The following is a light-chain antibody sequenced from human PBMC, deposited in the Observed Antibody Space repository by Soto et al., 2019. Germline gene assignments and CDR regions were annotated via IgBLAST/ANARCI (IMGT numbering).Light chain of an antibody. J-gene: IGLJ1*01. V-gene: IGLV2-14*01. CDR1: SSDVGGYNY. CDR3: SSYTSSSTPV. CDR2: DVS. Sequence: QSALTQPASVSGSPGQSITISYTGTSSDVGGYNYVSWHQQHPGKAPKLMIYDVSNRPSGVSNRFSGSKSGNTASLTISGLQAEDEADYYCSSYTSSSTPVFGTGTKVTVL.